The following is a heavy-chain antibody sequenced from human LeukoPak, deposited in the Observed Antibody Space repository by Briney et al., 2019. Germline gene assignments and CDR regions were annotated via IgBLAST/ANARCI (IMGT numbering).Heavy chain of an antibody. V-gene: IGHV4-34*01. CDR2: INHSGST. Sequence: SGTLSLTCAVYGGSFSGYYWSGIRRPPGRGREWIGEINHSGSTNYNPSLKSRVTISVDTSKNQFSLKLSSVTAADTAVYYCASLSIAARPGGYYYYMDVWGKGTTVTVSS. J-gene: IGHJ6*03. CDR1: GGSFSGYY. CDR3: ASLSIAARPGGYYYYMDV. D-gene: IGHD6-6*01.